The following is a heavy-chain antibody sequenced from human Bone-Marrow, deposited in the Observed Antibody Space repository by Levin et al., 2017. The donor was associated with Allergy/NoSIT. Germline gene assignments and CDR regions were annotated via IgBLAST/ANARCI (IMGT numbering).Heavy chain of an antibody. CDR2: IYYSGST. CDR1: GGSISSYW. V-gene: IGHV4-59*01. J-gene: IGHJ4*02. Sequence: RSQTLSLTCTVSGGSISSYWWNWIRQPPGRGLEWIGYIYYSGSTNYNPSLKSRVTISLDTSKSQFSLNLRSVTAADTAVYYCARGALRPTPYDYWGQGTLVTVSS. D-gene: IGHD6-6*01. CDR3: ARGALRPTPYDY.